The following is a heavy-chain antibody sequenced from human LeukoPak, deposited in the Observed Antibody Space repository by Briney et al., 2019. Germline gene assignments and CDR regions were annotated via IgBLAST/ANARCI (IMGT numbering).Heavy chain of an antibody. CDR1: GFTFSDYY. CDR2: ISFSGSTI. J-gene: IGHJ6*04. D-gene: IGHD3-10*01. V-gene: IGHV3-11*04. Sequence: GGSLRLSCAASGFTFSDYYMSWIRQAPGKGLEWVSYISFSGSTIYYADSVKGRFTISRDNARNSLYLQMNSLRAEDTAVYYCVRGKANYGSGSDVWGKGTTVTVSS. CDR3: VRGKANYGSGSDV.